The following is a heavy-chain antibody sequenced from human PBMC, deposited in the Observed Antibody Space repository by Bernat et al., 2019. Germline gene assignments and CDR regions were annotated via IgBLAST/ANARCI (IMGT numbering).Heavy chain of an antibody. D-gene: IGHD2-15*01. Sequence: QVQLQQWGAGLLKPSETLSLTCAVYGGSFSGYYWSWIRQPPGKGLEWIGEINHSGSTNYNPSLKSRVTISVDTSKNTFSLKLSSVTAADTAVYYCASTGGGYCSGGSCYGWDWFDPWGQGTLVTVSS. CDR1: GGSFSGYY. CDR3: ASTGGGYCSGGSCYGWDWFDP. V-gene: IGHV4-34*01. CDR2: INHSGST. J-gene: IGHJ5*02.